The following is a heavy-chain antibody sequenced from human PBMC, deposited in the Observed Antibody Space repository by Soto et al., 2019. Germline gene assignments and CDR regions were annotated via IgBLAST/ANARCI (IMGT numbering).Heavy chain of an antibody. J-gene: IGHJ6*02. V-gene: IGHV3-33*01. CDR2: IWYDGSNK. Sequence: GGSLRLSCAASGFTFSSSGMHWVRQAPGKGLEWVAVIWYDGSNKYYADSVKGRFTISRDNSKNTLYLQMNSLRSEDTAVYYCARTAYYDILTGYYSRVYYYYGMDVWGQGTTVTVSS. CDR1: GFTFSSSG. D-gene: IGHD3-9*01. CDR3: ARTAYYDILTGYYSRVYYYYGMDV.